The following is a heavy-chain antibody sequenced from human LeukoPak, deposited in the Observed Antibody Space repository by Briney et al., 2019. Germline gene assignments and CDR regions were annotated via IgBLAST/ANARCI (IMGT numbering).Heavy chain of an antibody. D-gene: IGHD6-13*01. CDR1: GYTFTRYA. CDR2: ISGYNGYT. V-gene: IGHV1-18*01. J-gene: IGHJ6*03. CDR3: ARDAYSSSWYNYYYYYYMDV. Sequence: RASVKVSCKASGYTFTRYAISWVRQAPGQGLEWMGWISGYNGYTKNAQKFHGRVTMTTDTSTSTAYMELRSLRSDDTAVYYCARDAYSSSWYNYYYYYYMDVWGKGTTVTVSS.